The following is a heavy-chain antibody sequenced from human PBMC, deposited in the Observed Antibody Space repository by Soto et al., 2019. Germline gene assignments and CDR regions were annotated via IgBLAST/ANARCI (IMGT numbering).Heavy chain of an antibody. V-gene: IGHV3-23*01. J-gene: IGHJ4*02. CDR3: ARTRGYSDYDLDY. CDR2: ISYSGVST. Sequence: PVGSLRLSCAASGFTFSSYAMTWVSQAPGKGLEWVSAISYSGVSTYYADSVKGRFTISRDSSENTLSLQMNSLRVDDTAVYYCARTRGYSDYDLDYWGQGTLVTVSS. D-gene: IGHD5-12*01. CDR1: GFTFSSYA.